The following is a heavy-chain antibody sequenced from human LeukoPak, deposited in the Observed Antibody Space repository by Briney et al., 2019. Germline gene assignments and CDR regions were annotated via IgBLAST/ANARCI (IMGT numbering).Heavy chain of an antibody. CDR1: GYSFTSYW. CDR2: IYPGDSDT. Sequence: GESLKISCKGSGYSFTSYWIGWVRQMPGKGLEWMGIIYPGDSDTRYSPSFQGQVTISADKSISTAYLQWSSLKASDTAMYYCARLAVVVVPAATDYYYYMDVWGKGTTVTVSS. V-gene: IGHV5-51*01. CDR3: ARLAVVVVPAATDYYYYMDV. J-gene: IGHJ6*03. D-gene: IGHD2-2*01.